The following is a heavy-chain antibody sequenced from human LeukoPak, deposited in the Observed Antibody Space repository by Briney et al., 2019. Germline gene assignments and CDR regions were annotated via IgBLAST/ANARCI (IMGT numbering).Heavy chain of an antibody. Sequence: SETLSLTCTVSGGSISSSSYYWGWIRQPPGKGLEWIGSIYYSGSTYYNPSLKSRVTISVDTSKNQFSLKLSSVTAADTAVYYCARGVSRSSSGWYRNSPSYYMDVWGKGTTVTVSS. J-gene: IGHJ6*03. CDR2: IYYSGST. CDR1: GGSISSSSYY. V-gene: IGHV4-39*01. CDR3: ARGVSRSSSGWYRNSPSYYMDV. D-gene: IGHD6-19*01.